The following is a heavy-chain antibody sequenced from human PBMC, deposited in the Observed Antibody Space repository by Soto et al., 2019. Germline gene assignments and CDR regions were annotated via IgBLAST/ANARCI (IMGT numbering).Heavy chain of an antibody. CDR1: GYTFTSRS. CDR3: ARHDLGWCSGGSCYENWFEP. J-gene: IGHJ5*02. CDR2: INGDNDNT. D-gene: IGHD2-15*01. Sequence: ASVKVSCKASGYTFTSRSIHWVRQAPGQRLEWMGWINGDNDNTKYSQKFQGRVTITRDIPANTAYMELSSLRSEDTAVYHCARHDLGWCSGGSCYENWFEPWGQGTLVTVSS. V-gene: IGHV1-3*01.